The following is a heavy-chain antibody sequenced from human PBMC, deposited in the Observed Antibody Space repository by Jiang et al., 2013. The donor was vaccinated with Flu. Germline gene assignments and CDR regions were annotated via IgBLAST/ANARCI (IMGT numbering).Heavy chain of an antibody. CDR2: VSAYSGNA. CDR3: ARDDGGTSGYYYSNYFDS. V-gene: IGHV1-18*01. D-gene: IGHD3-22*01. J-gene: IGHJ4*02. Sequence: GAEVKKPGASVKVSCKASGYTFTDYGISWVRQAPGQGLEWVGWVSAYSGNAKYAQKVQGRVTMTTKTSTTTAYMELTSLRSDDTAVYFCARDDGGTSGYYYSNYFDSWGQGTLVTVSS. CDR1: GYTFTDYG.